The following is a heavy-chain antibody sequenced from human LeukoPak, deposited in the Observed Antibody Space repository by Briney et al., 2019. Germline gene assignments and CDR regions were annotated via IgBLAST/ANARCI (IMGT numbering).Heavy chain of an antibody. CDR1: GFTFSSYS. J-gene: IGHJ3*02. CDR2: IKEDESEK. V-gene: IGHV3-7*01. Sequence: PGGSLRLSCAASGFTFSSYSMNWVRQAPGKGLEWVANIKEDESEKYYVDSVKGRFTISRDNARNSLYLQMNGLRAEDTAVYYCARGLGSGRHAFDIWGQGTMVTVSS. D-gene: IGHD3-10*01. CDR3: ARGLGSGRHAFDI.